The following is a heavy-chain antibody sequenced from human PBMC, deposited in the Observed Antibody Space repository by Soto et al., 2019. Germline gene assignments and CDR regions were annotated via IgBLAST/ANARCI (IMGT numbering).Heavy chain of an antibody. J-gene: IGHJ3*02. CDR2: MNPNSGNT. CDR3: ARSSSGPPPDAFDI. V-gene: IGHV1-8*01. D-gene: IGHD6-19*01. CDR1: GYTFTSYD. Sequence: ASVKVSCKASGYTFTSYDINWVRQATGQGLEWMGWMNPNSGNTGYAQKLQGRVTMTTDTSTSTAYMELRSLRSDDTAVYYCARSSSGPPPDAFDIWGQGTMVTVSS.